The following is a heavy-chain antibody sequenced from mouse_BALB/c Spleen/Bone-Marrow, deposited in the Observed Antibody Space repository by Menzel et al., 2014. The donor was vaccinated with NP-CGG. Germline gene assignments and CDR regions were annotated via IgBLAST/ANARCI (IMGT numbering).Heavy chain of an antibody. CDR2: IWGDGNT. CDR1: GFSLTGYG. D-gene: IGHD2-4*01. V-gene: IGHV2-6-7*01. CDR3: ARVYYDYDRWYFDV. J-gene: IGHJ1*01. Sequence: QVQLKESGPGLVAPSQSLSITCTVSGFSLTGYGVNWVRQPPGKGLEWLGMIWGDGNTDYNSDLKSRLSISKDNSKSQVFLKMNSLQTDDTARYYCARVYYDYDRWYFDVWGAGTTVTVSS.